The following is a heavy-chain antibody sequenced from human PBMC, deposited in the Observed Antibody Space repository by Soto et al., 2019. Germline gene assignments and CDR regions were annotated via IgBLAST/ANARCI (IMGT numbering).Heavy chain of an antibody. V-gene: IGHV4-4*02. J-gene: IGHJ4*02. CDR3: AREVSVIQAFDY. Sequence: QEQLQESGPGLVKPSETLSLTCVVSGGSINSSYWWNWVRQPPGKGLEWIGEISHGGSTNFNPSLKSRATISVDKSKNHLSLKLDSVTAADTAVYYCAREVSVIQAFDYWGQGTLVTVSS. CDR2: ISHGGST. CDR1: GGSINSSYW. D-gene: IGHD3-10*01.